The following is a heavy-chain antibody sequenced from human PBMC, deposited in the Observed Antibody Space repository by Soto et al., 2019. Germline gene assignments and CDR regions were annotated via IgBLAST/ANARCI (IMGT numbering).Heavy chain of an antibody. Sequence: EVQLVESGGGLVKPGGSLRLSCAASGLTFSSFNMDWVRQAPGKGLEWVSSISITGNYKYYADSLKGRFTISRDNAQNLLFLQMDSLRPEDTAVYYCASRRLGYCTGGTCPEFWGQGTLVTVTS. CDR2: ISITGNYK. CDR3: ASRRLGYCTGGTCPEF. J-gene: IGHJ4*02. CDR1: GLTFSSFN. V-gene: IGHV3-21*01. D-gene: IGHD2-15*01.